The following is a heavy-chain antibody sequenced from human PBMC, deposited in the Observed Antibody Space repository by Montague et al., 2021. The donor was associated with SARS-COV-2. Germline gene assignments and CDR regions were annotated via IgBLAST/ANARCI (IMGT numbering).Heavy chain of an antibody. V-gene: IGHV4-59*08. D-gene: IGHD3-10*01. J-gene: IGHJ3*02. Sequence: SETLSLTCTVSGGSISSYYWSWIRQPPGKGLEWIGYIYYSGSTDYNPSLKSRVTISVDTSKNQFSLKLSSVTAADTAVYYCARRGQGTMVRGVTISAFDIWGQGTMVTVSS. CDR3: ARRGQGTMVRGVTISAFDI. CDR1: GGSISSYY. CDR2: IYYSGST.